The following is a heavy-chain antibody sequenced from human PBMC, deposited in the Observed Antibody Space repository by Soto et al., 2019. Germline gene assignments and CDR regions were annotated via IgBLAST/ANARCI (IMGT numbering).Heavy chain of an antibody. CDR2: ISSSSSTI. Sequence: EVQLVESGGGLVQPGGSLRLSCAASGFTFSSYSMNWVRQAPGKGLEWVSYISSSSSTIYYADSVKGRFTNSRDNAKNSPYLQMNSLRAEDTAVYYCARVGNWNFDYWGQGTLVTVSS. D-gene: IGHD1-1*01. V-gene: IGHV3-48*01. J-gene: IGHJ4*02. CDR1: GFTFSSYS. CDR3: ARVGNWNFDY.